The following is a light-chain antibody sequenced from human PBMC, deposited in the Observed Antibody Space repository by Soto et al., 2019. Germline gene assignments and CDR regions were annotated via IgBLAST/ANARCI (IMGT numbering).Light chain of an antibody. Sequence: QSALTQPASVSGSPGQSITISCTGTSSDVGGYNYVSWYQQHSGKAPKLIIYGVSNRLSGVSNRFSGSKSGYTASLTISGLQAEDEADYYCSSYTSNSTRVFGTGTKVTVL. CDR1: SSDVGGYNY. J-gene: IGLJ1*01. V-gene: IGLV2-14*01. CDR3: SSYTSNSTRV. CDR2: GVS.